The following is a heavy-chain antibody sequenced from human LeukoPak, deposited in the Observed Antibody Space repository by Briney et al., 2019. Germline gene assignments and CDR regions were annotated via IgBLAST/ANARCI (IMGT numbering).Heavy chain of an antibody. CDR2: IYPGDSDT. J-gene: IGHJ4*02. V-gene: IGHV5-51*01. CDR3: ARVPVADPYYFDY. D-gene: IGHD6-19*01. Sequence: GESLKISCKGSGYSFTCYWIGWVRQLPGKGVEWMGIIYPGDSDTRYSPSLQGQVTISADKSISTAYLQWSSLKASDTAMYYCARVPVADPYYFDYWGQGTLVTVSS. CDR1: GYSFTCYW.